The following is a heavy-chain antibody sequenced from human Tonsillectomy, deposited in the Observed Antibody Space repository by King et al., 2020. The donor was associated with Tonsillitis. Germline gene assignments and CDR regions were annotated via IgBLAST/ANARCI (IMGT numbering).Heavy chain of an antibody. Sequence: DVQLVESGGGLVQPGGSLRLSCAASGFTFSSYAMSWVRQAPGKGLEWVSVISGSGGSADSVKGRFTISRDNSKNTLYLQMNSLRAEDTAVYYCAKMGAEGPTGDDCWSGYYTGLRGNYFDYWGQGTLVTVSS. V-gene: IGHV3-23*04. CDR2: ISGSGGS. D-gene: IGHD3-3*01. CDR3: AKMGAEGPTGDDCWSGYYTGLRGNYFDY. J-gene: IGHJ4*02. CDR1: GFTFSSYA.